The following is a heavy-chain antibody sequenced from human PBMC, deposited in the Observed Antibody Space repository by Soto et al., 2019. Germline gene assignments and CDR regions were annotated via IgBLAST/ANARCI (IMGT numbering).Heavy chain of an antibody. Sequence: ASVKVSCKASGYTFTGYYMHWVRQAPGQGLEWMGWINPNSGGTNYAQKFQGWVTMTRDTSISTAYMELSRLRSDDTAVYYCARAGIAVPGMDVWGQGTTVTVSS. D-gene: IGHD6-19*01. CDR3: ARAGIAVPGMDV. J-gene: IGHJ6*02. CDR2: INPNSGGT. CDR1: GYTFTGYY. V-gene: IGHV1-2*04.